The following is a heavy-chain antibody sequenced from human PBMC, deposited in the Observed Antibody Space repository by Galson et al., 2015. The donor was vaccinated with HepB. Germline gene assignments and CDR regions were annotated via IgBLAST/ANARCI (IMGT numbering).Heavy chain of an antibody. CDR1: GYTFTYYA. Sequence: QSGAEVKKPGASVKVSCKASGYTFTYYAMHWVRQAPRQRLEWMGWIDAGNGNTKYSQKFQGRVTITRDTSASTAYMELSSLRSEDTAVYYCARESGNFEGYFDLWGRGTLVMVSS. CDR3: ARESGNFEGYFDL. V-gene: IGHV1-3*01. J-gene: IGHJ2*01. CDR2: IDAGNGNT. D-gene: IGHD4-23*01.